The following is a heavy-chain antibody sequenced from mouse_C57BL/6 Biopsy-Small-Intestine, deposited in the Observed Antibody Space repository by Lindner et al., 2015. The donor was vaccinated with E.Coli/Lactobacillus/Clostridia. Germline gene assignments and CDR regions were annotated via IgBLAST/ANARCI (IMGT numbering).Heavy chain of an antibody. Sequence: VQLQESGPELVKPGASVMISCRASGFSFTGYYMNWMKQSPEKSLEWIGEINPSTGGTTYNQKFKAKATLTVDKSSSTAYMRLKSLTSEDSAVYFCGRSYYDYLDYWGQGTTLTVSS. J-gene: IGHJ2*01. CDR3: GRSYYDYLDY. V-gene: IGHV1-42*01. CDR2: INPSTGGT. D-gene: IGHD2-4*01. CDR1: GFSFTGYY.